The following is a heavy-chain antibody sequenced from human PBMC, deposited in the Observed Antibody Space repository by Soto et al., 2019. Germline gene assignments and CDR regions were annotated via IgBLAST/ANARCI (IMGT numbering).Heavy chain of an antibody. V-gene: IGHV3-74*01. CDR1: GLAFSSSW. Sequence: EVQLVESGGGLVQPGGSRRLSCAVYGLAFSSSWMHWLRQGPGKGLVWVSRINFDGSATHYADSVQGRFTISRDNAKNVLYLQMTNLSAEDTAVYYCARDRGNYNGIFDYWGQGTLVTVSS. CDR3: ARDRGNYNGIFDY. J-gene: IGHJ4*02. CDR2: INFDGSAT. D-gene: IGHD4-4*01.